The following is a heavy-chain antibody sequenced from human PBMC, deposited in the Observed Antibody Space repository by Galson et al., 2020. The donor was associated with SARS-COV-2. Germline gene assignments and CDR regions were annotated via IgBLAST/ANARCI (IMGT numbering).Heavy chain of an antibody. V-gene: IGHV3-7*01. CDR3: ARDDGWLT. Sequence: GGSLRLSCAASGFTFSTYFMTWVRQAPGKGLEWVANIKQDGSEKYYADSVKGRFTISRDNANNSLYLQMNSLRAGDTAVYFCARDDGWLTWGQGTLVTVSS. D-gene: IGHD6-19*01. J-gene: IGHJ5*02. CDR1: GFTFSTYF. CDR2: IKQDGSEK.